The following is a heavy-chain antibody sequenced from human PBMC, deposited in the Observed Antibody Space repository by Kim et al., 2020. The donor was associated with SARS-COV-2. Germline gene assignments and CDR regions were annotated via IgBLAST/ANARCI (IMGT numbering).Heavy chain of an antibody. D-gene: IGHD6-13*01. Sequence: KSRVTIAVDTSKNQFSLKLSSVTAADTAVYYCARHSFRGRWQQLVTFFDYWGQGTLVTVSS. V-gene: IGHV4-59*08. J-gene: IGHJ4*02. CDR3: ARHSFRGRWQQLVTFFDY.